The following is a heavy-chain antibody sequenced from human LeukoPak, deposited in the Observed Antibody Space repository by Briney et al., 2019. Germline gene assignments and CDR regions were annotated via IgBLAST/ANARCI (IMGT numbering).Heavy chain of an antibody. CDR3: ARTLRFLEWPTFDY. CDR1: GGSFSGYY. D-gene: IGHD3-3*01. CDR2: IYYSGST. V-gene: IGHV4-30-4*01. Sequence: PSETLSLTCAVYGGSFSGYYWSWIRQPPGKGLEWIGYIYYSGSTYYNPSLKSRVTISVDTSKNQFSLELSSVTAADTAVYYCARTLRFLEWPTFDYWGQGTLVTVSS. J-gene: IGHJ4*02.